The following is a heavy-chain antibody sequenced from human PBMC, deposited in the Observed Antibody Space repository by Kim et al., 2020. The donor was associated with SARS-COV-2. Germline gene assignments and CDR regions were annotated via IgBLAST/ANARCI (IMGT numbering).Heavy chain of an antibody. CDR2: IYSGGST. D-gene: IGHD5-18*01. CDR1: GFTVSSNY. V-gene: IGHV3-53*01. Sequence: GGSLRLSCAASGFTVSSNYMSWVRQAPGKGLEWVSVIYSGGSTYYADSVKGRFTISRDNSKNTLYLQMNSLRAEDTAVYYCAREKQQDYYFDYWGQGTLVTVSS. J-gene: IGHJ4*02. CDR3: AREKQQDYYFDY.